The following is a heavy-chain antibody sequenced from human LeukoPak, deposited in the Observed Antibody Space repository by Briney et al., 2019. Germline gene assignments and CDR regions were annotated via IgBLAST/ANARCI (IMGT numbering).Heavy chain of an antibody. CDR2: IYYSGST. CDR3: ARVPDPITIFGVVTFYYGMDV. CDR1: GGSISSSSYY. V-gene: IGHV4-39*01. D-gene: IGHD3-3*01. J-gene: IGHJ6*02. Sequence: SETLSLTCTVSGGSISSSSYYWGWIRQPPGKGLEWIGSIYYSGSTYYNPSLKSRVTISVDTSKNQFSLKLSSVTAADTAVYYCARVPDPITIFGVVTFYYGMDVWGQGTTVTVSS.